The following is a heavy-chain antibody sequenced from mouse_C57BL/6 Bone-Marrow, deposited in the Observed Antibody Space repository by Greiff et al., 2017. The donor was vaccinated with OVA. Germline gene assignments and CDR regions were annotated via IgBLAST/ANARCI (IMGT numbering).Heavy chain of an antibody. V-gene: IGHV5-12*01. CDR2: ISNGGGRT. J-gene: IGHJ1*03. CDR1: GFTFSDYY. CDR3: ARHRWSYWYFDV. Sequence: EVKVVESGGGLVQPGGSLKLSCAASGFTFSDYYMYWVRQTPEKRLEWVAYISNGGGRTYYPDTVKGRFTISRDNAKNTLYLQMSRLQSEDTAMYYCARHRWSYWYFDVWGTGTTVTVSS. D-gene: IGHD2-3*01.